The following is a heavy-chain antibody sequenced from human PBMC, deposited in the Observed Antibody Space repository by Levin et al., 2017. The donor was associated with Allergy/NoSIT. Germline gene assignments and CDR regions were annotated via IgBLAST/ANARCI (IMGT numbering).Heavy chain of an antibody. J-gene: IGHJ4*02. Sequence: GESLKISCAASGFTFSNAWMSWVRQAPGKGLEWVGRIKSKTAGETTDYAAPVKGRFTVSRDDSKTTLFLQMNSLKTEDTAVYYCTTDLWFGELLYPNWGQGTLVTVSS. CDR1: GFTFSNAW. D-gene: IGHD3-10*01. CDR2: IKSKTAGETT. CDR3: TTDLWFGELLYPN. V-gene: IGHV3-15*01.